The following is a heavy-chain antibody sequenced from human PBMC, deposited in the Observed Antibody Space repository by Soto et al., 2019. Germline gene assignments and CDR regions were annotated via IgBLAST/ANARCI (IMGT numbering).Heavy chain of an antibody. J-gene: IGHJ4*02. V-gene: IGHV3-23*01. Sequence: GGSLRLSCAASGFTFSTYAMSWVRRAPGKGLEWVSGFSGSCASTYYADSVKGRFTISRDNSNKTLYLQMSSLRAEDTVVYYCAKGSIEYSSSFPDYWGQGTLVTVSS. D-gene: IGHD6-6*01. CDR3: AKGSIEYSSSFPDY. CDR1: GFTFSTYA. CDR2: FSGSCAST.